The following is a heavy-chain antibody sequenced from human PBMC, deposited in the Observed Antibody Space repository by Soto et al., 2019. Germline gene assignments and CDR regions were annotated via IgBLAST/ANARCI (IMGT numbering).Heavy chain of an antibody. CDR3: ARVDGSGSPNYYYYGMDV. Sequence: ASVKVSCKASGGTFSSYAISWVRQAPGQGLEWMGGIIPIFGTANYAQKFQGRVTITADESTSTAYMELSSLRSEDTAVYYCARVDGSGSPNYYYYGMDVWGQGTTVTVSS. CDR2: IIPIFGTA. V-gene: IGHV1-69*13. D-gene: IGHD3-10*01. J-gene: IGHJ6*02. CDR1: GGTFSSYA.